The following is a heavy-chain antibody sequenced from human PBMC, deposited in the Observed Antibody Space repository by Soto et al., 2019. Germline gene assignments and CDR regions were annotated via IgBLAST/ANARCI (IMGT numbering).Heavy chain of an antibody. D-gene: IGHD3-10*01. CDR2: IYYSGST. Sequence: PSETLSLTGTVSGGSISSYYWSWIRQPPGKGLEWIGYIYYSGSTNYNPSLKSRVTISVDTSKNQFSLKLSSVTAADTAVYYCARDYGSGSYDYWGQGTLVTVSS. CDR3: ARDYGSGSYDY. J-gene: IGHJ4*02. CDR1: GGSISSYY. V-gene: IGHV4-59*01.